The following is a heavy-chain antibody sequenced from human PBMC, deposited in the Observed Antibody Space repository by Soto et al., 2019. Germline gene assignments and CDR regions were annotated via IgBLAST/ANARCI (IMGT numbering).Heavy chain of an antibody. V-gene: IGHV4-4*02. CDR3: GRVAVAGTRYDY. J-gene: IGHJ4*02. CDR1: GGSISSNNW. Sequence: QVQLQESGPGLVKPSGTLSLTCAVSGGSISSNNWWSWVRQPPGKGLEWIGEIYHSGSTNYNPSLKSRATISLAKSKNQFPLKLSSVPAADTAVYYCGRVAVAGTRYDYWGQGTLVTVSS. CDR2: IYHSGST. D-gene: IGHD6-19*01.